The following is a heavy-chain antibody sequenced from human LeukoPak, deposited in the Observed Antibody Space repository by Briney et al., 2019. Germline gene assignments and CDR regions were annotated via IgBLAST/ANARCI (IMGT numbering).Heavy chain of an antibody. CDR3: AVHDYVWGSYRFHDAFDI. CDR1: GYTFTGYY. CDR2: INPNSGGT. V-gene: IGHV1-2*02. D-gene: IGHD3-16*02. Sequence: ASVTVSCKASGYTFTGYYMHWVRQAPGQGLEWMGWINPNSGGTNYAQKFQGRVTMTRDTSISTAYMELSRLRSEDTAVYYCAVHDYVWGSYRFHDAFDIWGHGTMVTVSS. J-gene: IGHJ3*02.